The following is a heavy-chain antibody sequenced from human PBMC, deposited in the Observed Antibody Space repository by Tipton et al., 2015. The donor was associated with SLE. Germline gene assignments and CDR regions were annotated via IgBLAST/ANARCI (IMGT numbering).Heavy chain of an antibody. CDR2: IWYDGSNQ. D-gene: IGHD3-10*01. J-gene: IGHJ4*02. V-gene: IGHV3-33*03. CDR1: GFTFDDYA. CDR3: APAGDYYGTGKIAY. Sequence: SLRLSCAASGFTFDDYAMHWVRQAPGKGLEWVSLIWYDGSNQLYADSVKGRFTISRDNSKSTVYLQMNSLRGEDTAVYYCAPAGDYYGTGKIAYWGQGTRVTVS.